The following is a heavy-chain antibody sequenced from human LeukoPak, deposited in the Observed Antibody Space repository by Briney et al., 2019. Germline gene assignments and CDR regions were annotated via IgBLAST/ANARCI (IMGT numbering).Heavy chain of an antibody. CDR3: ARDGIAAASRRFDP. J-gene: IGHJ5*02. CDR1: GGSISSYY. Sequence: PSETLSLTCTVSGGSISSYYWSWIRQPAGKGLEWIGRIYTSGSTNYNPFLKSRVTMSVDTSKNQFSLKLSSVTAADTAVYYCARDGIAAASRRFDPWGQGTLVTVSS. CDR2: IYTSGST. V-gene: IGHV4-4*07. D-gene: IGHD6-13*01.